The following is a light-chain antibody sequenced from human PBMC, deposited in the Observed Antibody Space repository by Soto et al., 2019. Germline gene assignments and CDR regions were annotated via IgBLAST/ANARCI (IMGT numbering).Light chain of an antibody. J-gene: IGKJ1*01. CDR3: QQSYSTPGT. CDR2: AAS. Sequence: QMTQSPSSLSASVGDRVIITCRADHSINNYLNWYQQKPGQVPKLLIYAASTLQSGVPSRFSGSGSGRVFTLTINSLQPEDFATYYCQQSYSTPGTFGRGTRVEI. CDR1: HSINNY. V-gene: IGKV1-39*01.